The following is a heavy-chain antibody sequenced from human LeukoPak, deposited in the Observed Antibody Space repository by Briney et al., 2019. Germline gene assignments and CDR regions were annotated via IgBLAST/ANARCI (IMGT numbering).Heavy chain of an antibody. D-gene: IGHD3-9*01. CDR2: IYTSGST. CDR3: AVGGGNYDILTGYYDAFDI. V-gene: IGHV4-61*02. CDR1: GGSISSGSYY. J-gene: IGHJ3*02. Sequence: SETLSLTCTVSGGSISSGSYYWSWIRQPAGKGLEWIGRIYTSGSTNYNPSLKSRVTISVDTSKNQFSLKLSSVTAADTAVYYCAVGGGNYDILTGYYDAFDIWGQGTMVTVSS.